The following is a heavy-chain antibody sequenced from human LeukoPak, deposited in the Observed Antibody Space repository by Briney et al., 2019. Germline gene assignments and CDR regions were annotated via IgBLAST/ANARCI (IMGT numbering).Heavy chain of an antibody. CDR2: IFYSGTT. CDR3: ARHPRGDSSNPPDSFDI. Sequence: SETLSLTCTVSGGSINNFYWSWIRQPPGKGLEWLGFIFYSGTTNYNPSLESRVSMSVDTSTNKFSLNLRSLTAADTAVYYCARHPRGDSSNPPDSFDIWGQGTVVTVSS. D-gene: IGHD2-21*02. V-gene: IGHV4-59*08. CDR1: GGSINNFY. J-gene: IGHJ3*02.